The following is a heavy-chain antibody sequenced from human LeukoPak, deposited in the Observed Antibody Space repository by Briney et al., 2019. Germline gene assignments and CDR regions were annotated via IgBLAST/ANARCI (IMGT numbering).Heavy chain of an antibody. CDR3: ARAPVGYSYGLRHIYYMDV. CDR1: GGSISSALYH. V-gene: IGHV4-39*07. CDR2: VYYTGST. Sequence: SETLSLTCTVSGGSISSALYHWGWIRQPPGKNLEWLGSVYYTGSTHNNPSLKSRVTISVDTSKKQFSLRLTFVTAADTAVYYCARAPVGYSYGLRHIYYMDVWGKGTTVTVSS. J-gene: IGHJ6*03. D-gene: IGHD5-18*01.